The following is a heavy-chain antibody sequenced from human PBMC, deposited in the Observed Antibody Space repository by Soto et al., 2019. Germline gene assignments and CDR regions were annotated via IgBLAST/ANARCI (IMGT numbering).Heavy chain of an antibody. CDR2: IIPILGIA. CDR1: GGTFSSYT. D-gene: IGHD3-9*01. Sequence: SVKVSCKASGGTFSSYTISWVRQAPGQGLEWMGRIIPILGIANYAQKFQGRVTITADKSTSTAYMELSSLRSEDTAVYYCARAQSNYDILTGYYKPPFFDYWGQGTLVTVSS. CDR3: ARAQSNYDILTGYYKPPFFDY. J-gene: IGHJ4*02. V-gene: IGHV1-69*02.